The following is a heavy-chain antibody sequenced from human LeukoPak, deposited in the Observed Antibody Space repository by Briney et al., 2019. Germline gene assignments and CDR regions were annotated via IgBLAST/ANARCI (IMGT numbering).Heavy chain of an antibody. J-gene: IGHJ4*02. CDR2: ISAHNGNT. CDR3: ARGGYDSSGYYLSSFDY. V-gene: IGHV1-18*01. D-gene: IGHD3-22*01. CDR1: GYTFTSYG. Sequence: ASVKVSCKASGYTFTSYGISWVRQAPGQGLEWMGWISAHNGNTNYAQKLQGRVTMTTDTSTSTAYMELRSLRSDDTAVYYCARGGYDSSGYYLSSFDYWGQGTLVTVSS.